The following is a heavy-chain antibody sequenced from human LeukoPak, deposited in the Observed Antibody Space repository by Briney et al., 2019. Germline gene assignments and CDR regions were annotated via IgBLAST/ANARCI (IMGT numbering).Heavy chain of an antibody. CDR3: AKDLSTGTMPFDY. D-gene: IGHD1-7*01. CDR1: GFSCSNYG. J-gene: IGHJ4*02. CDR2: ISYDGKSQ. Sequence: PGGSLRLSCAASGFSCSNYGMHWVRQAPGKGLEWVAMISYDGKSQHYGDSVKGRFTISRDNSKNTLYLQMNSLRAEDSAVYYCAKDLSTGTMPFDYWGQGTLVTVSS. V-gene: IGHV3-30*18.